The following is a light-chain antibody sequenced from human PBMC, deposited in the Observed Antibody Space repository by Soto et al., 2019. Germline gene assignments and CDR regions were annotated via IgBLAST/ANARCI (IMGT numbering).Light chain of an antibody. CDR1: QSISSW. CDR3: QQYNSYST. J-gene: IGKJ1*01. V-gene: IGKV1-5*01. CDR2: DAS. Sequence: DIQMTQSRSTLSASVGDRGTITCRASQSISSWLAWYQQKPGKAPKLLIYDASSLESGVPSRFSGSGSGTEFTLTISSLQPDDFATYYCQQYNSYSTFGQGTKVDIK.